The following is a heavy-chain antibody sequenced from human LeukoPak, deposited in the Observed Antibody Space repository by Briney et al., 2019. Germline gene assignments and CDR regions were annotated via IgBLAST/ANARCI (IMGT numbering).Heavy chain of an antibody. J-gene: IGHJ4*02. V-gene: IGHV3-7*01. CDR1: GFTLSSYW. CDR2: IKQDGSEK. CDR3: ARDRDGLDY. D-gene: IGHD5-24*01. Sequence: GGSLRLSCAASGFTLSSYWMSWVRQAPGKGLAWVANIKQDGSEKYYVDSVKGRFTISRDNAKNSLYLQMNSLRAEDTAVYYCARDRDGLDYWGQGTLVTVSS.